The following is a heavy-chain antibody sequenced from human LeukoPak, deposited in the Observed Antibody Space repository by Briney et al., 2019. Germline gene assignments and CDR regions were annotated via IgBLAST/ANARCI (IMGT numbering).Heavy chain of an antibody. CDR2: ISGSGGST. D-gene: IGHD3-9*01. CDR3: AKSPPRFDILTGYYIGPYYFYY. Sequence: GGSLRLSCAASGFTFSSYAMSWVRQAPGKGLEWVSAISGSGGSTYYADSVKGRFTISRDNSKNTLYLQMNSLRAEDTAVYYCAKSPPRFDILTGYYIGPYYFYYWGQGTLVTVSS. CDR1: GFTFSSYA. J-gene: IGHJ4*02. V-gene: IGHV3-23*01.